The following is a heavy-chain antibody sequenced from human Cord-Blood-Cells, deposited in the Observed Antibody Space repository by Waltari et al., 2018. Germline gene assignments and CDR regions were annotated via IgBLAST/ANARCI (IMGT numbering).Heavy chain of an antibody. Sequence: QVQLQESGPGLVKPSGTLSLTCAVSGGSISSSNWWIGEIYHSGSTNYNPSLKSRVTISVDKSKNQFSLKLSSVTAADTAVYCCARALRWNENWFDPWGQGTLVTVSS. J-gene: IGHJ5*02. D-gene: IGHD1-1*01. CDR2: IYHSGST. CDR1: GGSISSSNW. CDR3: ARALRWNENWFDP. V-gene: IGHV4-4*01.